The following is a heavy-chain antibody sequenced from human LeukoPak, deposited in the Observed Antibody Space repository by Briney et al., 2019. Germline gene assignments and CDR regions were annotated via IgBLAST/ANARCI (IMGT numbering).Heavy chain of an antibody. CDR1: GFTFNNYG. D-gene: IGHD1-20*01. Sequence: GGSLRLSCAASGFTFNNYGMHWVRQAPGKGLEWVSAISGGGNIVFYADSVKGRFTTSRDNFKNTLYLQMNSLRAEDTAVYYCAKTDITTGPFDYWGQGTLVTVSS. V-gene: IGHV3-23*01. CDR3: AKTDITTGPFDY. J-gene: IGHJ4*02. CDR2: ISGGGNIV.